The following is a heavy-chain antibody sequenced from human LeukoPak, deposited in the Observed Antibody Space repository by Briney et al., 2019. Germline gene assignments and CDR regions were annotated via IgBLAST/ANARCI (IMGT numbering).Heavy chain of an antibody. CDR3: ARVEQLPRYYYYYYYMDV. CDR2: INQDGSKK. V-gene: IGHV3-7*01. J-gene: IGHJ6*03. D-gene: IGHD2-2*01. CDR1: GFTFTDYW. Sequence: GGSLRLSCTTSGFTFTDYWMTWVRQAPGKGLEWVANINQDGSKKFYVDSVKGRFTISRDNAKNALYLQMNSLRAEDTGVYFCARVEQLPRYYYYYYYMDVWGKGTTVTISS.